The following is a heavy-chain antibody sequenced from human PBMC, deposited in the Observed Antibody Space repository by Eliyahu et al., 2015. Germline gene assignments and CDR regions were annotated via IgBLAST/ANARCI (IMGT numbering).Heavy chain of an antibody. CDR2: VFPGDSDT. Sequence: EVHLVQSGTEVKKAGESLNIXCKTSGXSFSXYWIGXVRQMPGXGLXWMGVVFPGDSDTRYSPSFQGQVTIAVDKSISTAYLQWSSLKASDTAIYYCARHPITSTGAHNWFDPWGPGTLVTVSS. J-gene: IGHJ5*02. CDR3: ARHPITSTGAHNWFDP. CDR1: GXSFSXYW. V-gene: IGHV5-51*01. D-gene: IGHD1-1*01.